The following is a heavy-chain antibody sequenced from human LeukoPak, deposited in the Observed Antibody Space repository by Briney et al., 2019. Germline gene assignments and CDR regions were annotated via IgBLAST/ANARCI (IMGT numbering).Heavy chain of an antibody. V-gene: IGHV3-23*01. CDR3: AKDRRGSGSYLYYFDY. D-gene: IGHD3-10*01. Sequence: GGSLRLSCAASGFTFSSYAMSWVRQAPGKGLEWGSAISGSGGSTDYADSVKGRVTISRDSSKNRLYLQMNRLRAEDTAVYYCAKDRRGSGSYLYYFDYWGQGTLVTASS. J-gene: IGHJ4*02. CDR1: GFTFSSYA. CDR2: ISGSGGST.